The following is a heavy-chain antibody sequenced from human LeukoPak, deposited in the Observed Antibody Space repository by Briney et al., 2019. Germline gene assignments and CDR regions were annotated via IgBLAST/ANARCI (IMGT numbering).Heavy chain of an antibody. V-gene: IGHV3-23*01. CDR2: ISGSGGST. J-gene: IGHJ4*02. Sequence: GGSLRLSCAASGFTFSSYAMSWVRQAPGKGLEWVSAISGSGGSTYYADSVKGRFTISRDNSKNTLYLQMNSLGAEDTAVYYCAIDLPRITMIVVVTPVWGQGTLVTVSS. CDR1: GFTFSSYA. CDR3: AIDLPRITMIVVVTPV. D-gene: IGHD3-22*01.